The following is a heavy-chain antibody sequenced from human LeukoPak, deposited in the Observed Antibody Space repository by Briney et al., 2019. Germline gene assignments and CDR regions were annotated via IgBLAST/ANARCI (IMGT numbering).Heavy chain of an antibody. V-gene: IGHV4-4*07. D-gene: IGHD4-17*01. CDR3: ARWTTVTRAFDF. CDR1: GGSISIYY. J-gene: IGHJ4*02. Sequence: NPSETLSLTCSVSGGSISIYYWSWIRQPAGKVLEWIGRIYTSGSTNYNPSLKSRVTMSVDTSKNQFSLTLNSVTAADTGVYYCARWTTVTRAFDFWGQGTLVTVSS. CDR2: IYTSGST.